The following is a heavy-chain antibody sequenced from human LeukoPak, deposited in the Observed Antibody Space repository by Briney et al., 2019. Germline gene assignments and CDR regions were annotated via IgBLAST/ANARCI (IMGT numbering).Heavy chain of an antibody. Sequence: GESLKISCKGSGYSLTSYWISWVRQMPGKGLGWMGRIDPSDSYTNYSPSFQGHVTISADKSISTAYLQWSSLKASDTAMYYCARQGLYYYGSGSYSLTGNWFDPWGQGTLVTVSS. D-gene: IGHD3-10*01. CDR2: IDPSDSYT. J-gene: IGHJ5*02. CDR1: GYSLTSYW. V-gene: IGHV5-10-1*01. CDR3: ARQGLYYYGSGSYSLTGNWFDP.